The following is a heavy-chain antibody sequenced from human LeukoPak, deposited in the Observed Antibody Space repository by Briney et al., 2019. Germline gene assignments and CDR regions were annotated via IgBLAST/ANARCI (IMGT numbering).Heavy chain of an antibody. V-gene: IGHV3-48*04. CDR1: GFTVSSSY. CDR3: VRDRHYIGNREVRFPY. D-gene: IGHD3-10*01. J-gene: IGHJ4*02. CDR2: ISSSGSTI. Sequence: PGGSLRLSCAASGFTVSSSYMIWVRQAPGKGLEWASYISSSGSTIYYADSVKGRFTISRDNAKNSLDLQMNSLRVEDTAVYYCVRDRHYIGNREVRFPYWGQGALVTVSS.